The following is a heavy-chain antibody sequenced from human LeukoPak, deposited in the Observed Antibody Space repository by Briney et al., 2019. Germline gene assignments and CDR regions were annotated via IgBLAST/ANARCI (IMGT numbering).Heavy chain of an antibody. J-gene: IGHJ4*02. V-gene: IGHV1-18*01. CDR3: TTGGAGFSRYEY. Sequence: GASVTVSCTTSGNTLNTYAVTWVRQAPGEGLEWMGWISVNNGNTNYAQKLKGRVTMTMDKSTSTAYLELRSLRSDDTAMYYCTTGGAGFSRYEYWGQGTVVTVST. D-gene: IGHD6-19*01. CDR1: GNTLNTYA. CDR2: ISVNNGNT.